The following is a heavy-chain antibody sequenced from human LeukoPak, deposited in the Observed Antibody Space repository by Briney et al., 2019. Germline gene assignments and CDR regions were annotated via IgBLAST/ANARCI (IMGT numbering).Heavy chain of an antibody. CDR2: ISPNSGDT. V-gene: IGHV1-2*02. J-gene: IGHJ4*02. Sequence: ASVKVSCKASGYTFTGYYIHWVRQAPGQGLEWMGWISPNSGDTNYAQNFQGRVTMTGDTSISTAYMELGRLRSDDTAVYYCARNFGSGWYIDYWGQGTLVTVSS. CDR1: GYTFTGYY. CDR3: ARNFGSGWYIDY. D-gene: IGHD6-19*01.